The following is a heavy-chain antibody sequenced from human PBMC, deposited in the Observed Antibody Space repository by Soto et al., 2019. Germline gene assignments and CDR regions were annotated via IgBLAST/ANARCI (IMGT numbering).Heavy chain of an antibody. V-gene: IGHV4-59*01. CDR2: IYYSGST. CDR1: GASLSSYD. Sequence: HSETLSLTCPVSGASLSSYDWRWIRPPPGKGLEWIGYIYYSGSTNYNPSLKSRVTISVDTSKNQFSLKLSSVTAADTAVYYCARDERVYCSGGSCYSIRWLDPWGQGNRVTGSA. CDR3: ARDERVYCSGGSCYSIRWLDP. D-gene: IGHD2-15*01. J-gene: IGHJ5*02.